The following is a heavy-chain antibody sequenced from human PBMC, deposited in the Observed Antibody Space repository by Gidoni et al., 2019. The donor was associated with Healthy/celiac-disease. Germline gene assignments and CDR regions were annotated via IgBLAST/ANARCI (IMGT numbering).Heavy chain of an antibody. CDR3: AREGKGSYGLFDY. CDR1: GYTFTSYY. J-gene: IGHJ4*02. CDR2: INPSGGST. D-gene: IGHD1-26*01. V-gene: IGHV1-46*01. Sequence: QVQLVQSGAVVKKPGASVKLSCMASGYTFTSYYMHWVRQAPGQGLEWMGIINPSGGSTSYAQKFQGRGTMTRDTSTSTVYMELSSLRSEDTAVYYCAREGKGSYGLFDYWGQGTLVTVSS.